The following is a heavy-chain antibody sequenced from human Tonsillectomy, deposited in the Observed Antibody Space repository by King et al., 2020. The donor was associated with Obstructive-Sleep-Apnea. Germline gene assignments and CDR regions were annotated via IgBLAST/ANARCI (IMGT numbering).Heavy chain of an antibody. CDR2: IYYSGST. V-gene: IGHV4-39*07. CDR3: ARYLYESTTPYCSGGSCYFWDPYYYYGMDV. CDR1: GGSISSSSYY. J-gene: IGHJ6*02. D-gene: IGHD2-15*01. Sequence: QLQESGPGLVKPSETLSLTCTVSGGSISSSSYYWGWIRQPPGKGLEWIGSIYYSGSTYYNPSLKSRVTISVDTSKNQFSLKLSSVTAADTSVYYFARYLYESTTPYCSGGSCYFWDPYYYYGMDVWGQGTTVTVSS.